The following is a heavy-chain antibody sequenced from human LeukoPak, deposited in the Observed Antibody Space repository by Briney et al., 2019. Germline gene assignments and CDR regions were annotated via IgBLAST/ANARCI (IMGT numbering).Heavy chain of an antibody. D-gene: IGHD3-22*01. J-gene: IGHJ4*02. Sequence: GGSLRLSCAASGFTFSSYAMSWVRQAPGKGLEWVSAISGSVGSTYYADSVKGWFTISRDDSKNTLYLQMNSLRAEDTAVYYCAKDYYYYDSSGYHLGYFDYWGQGTPVTVSS. CDR3: AKDYYYYDSSGYHLGYFDY. V-gene: IGHV3-23*01. CDR2: ISGSVGST. CDR1: GFTFSSYA.